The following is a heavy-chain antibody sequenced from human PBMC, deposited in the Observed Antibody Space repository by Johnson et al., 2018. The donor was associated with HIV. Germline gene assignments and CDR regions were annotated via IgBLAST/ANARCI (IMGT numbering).Heavy chain of an antibody. CDR3: AKVRCGGDCLDAFDI. J-gene: IGHJ3*02. CDR2: ISGSAGIT. Sequence: VQLVESGGGVVQPGRSLRLSCIASGFTFSSYAMSWVRQAPGKGLEWVSAISGSAGITYYADSVEGRLTISRDNSRNTLYLQMNSLRTEDTAVYYCAKVRCGGDCLDAFDIWGQGTMVTVSS. D-gene: IGHD2-21*02. CDR1: GFTFSSYA. V-gene: IGHV3-23*04.